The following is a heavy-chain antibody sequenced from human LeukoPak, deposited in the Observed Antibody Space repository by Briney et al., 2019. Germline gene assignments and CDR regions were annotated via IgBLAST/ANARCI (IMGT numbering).Heavy chain of an antibody. CDR2: ISWNSGSI. D-gene: IGHD3-3*01. CDR3: ARGGYDFWSGYSLDY. J-gene: IGHJ4*02. CDR1: GFTFDDYA. Sequence: GGSLRLSCAASGFTFDDYAMHWVRQAPGKGLEWVSGISWNSGSIGYADSVKGRFTISRDNAKNSLYLQMNSLRAEDTAVYYCARGGYDFWSGYSLDYWGQGTLVTVSS. V-gene: IGHV3-9*01.